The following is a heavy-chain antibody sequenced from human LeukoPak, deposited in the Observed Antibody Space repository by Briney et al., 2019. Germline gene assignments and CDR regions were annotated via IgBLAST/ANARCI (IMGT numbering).Heavy chain of an antibody. D-gene: IGHD3-16*01. Sequence: SETLSLTCTVSGCSISSYYWSWIRQPPGKGLEWIGYIYYSGSTNYNPSLKSRVTISVDTSKNQSSLKLSSVTAADTAVYYCARSTLYYFDYWGQGTLVTVSS. V-gene: IGHV4-59*01. CDR2: IYYSGST. CDR1: GCSISSYY. CDR3: ARSTLYYFDY. J-gene: IGHJ4*02.